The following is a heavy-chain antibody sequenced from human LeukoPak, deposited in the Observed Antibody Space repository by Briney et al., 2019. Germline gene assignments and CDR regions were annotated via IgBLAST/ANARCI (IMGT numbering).Heavy chain of an antibody. J-gene: IGHJ4*02. CDR1: GYTFTGYY. V-gene: IGHV7-4-1*02. Sequence: ASVKVSCKASGYTFTGYYMHWVRQAPGQGLEWMGWINTNTGNPTYAQGFTGRFVFSLDTSVSTAYLQISSLKAEDTAVYYCARTPPLRFLEWLKGTYFDYWGQGTLVTVSS. D-gene: IGHD3-3*01. CDR3: ARTPPLRFLEWLKGTYFDY. CDR2: INTNTGNP.